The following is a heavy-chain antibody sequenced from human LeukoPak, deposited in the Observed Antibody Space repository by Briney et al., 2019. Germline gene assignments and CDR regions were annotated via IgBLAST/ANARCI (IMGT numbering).Heavy chain of an antibody. CDR1: GYTFTGYY. J-gene: IGHJ4*02. CDR3: TVGLRFLEWLLSAFDY. CDR2: INPNSGGT. V-gene: IGHV1-2*02. D-gene: IGHD3-3*01. Sequence: GASVKVSCKASGYTFTGYYMHWVRQAPGQGLEWMGCINPNSGGTNYAQKFQGRVTMTRDTSISTAYMELSRLRSDDTAVYYCTVGLRFLEWLLSAFDYWGQGTLVTVSS.